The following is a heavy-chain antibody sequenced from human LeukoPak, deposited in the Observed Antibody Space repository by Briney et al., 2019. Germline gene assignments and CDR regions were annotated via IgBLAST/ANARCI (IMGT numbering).Heavy chain of an antibody. CDR1: GGSISSYY. J-gene: IGHJ4*02. CDR2: IYYSGST. CDR3: ARAFTAMDY. D-gene: IGHD5-18*01. V-gene: IGHV4-59*01. Sequence: SETLSLTCTVSGGSISSYYWSWIRQPPGKGLEWIGYIYYSGSTNYNPSLKSRVTISVDTSKNQFSLKLSSVTAADTAVYYCARAFTAMDYWGQGTLVTISS.